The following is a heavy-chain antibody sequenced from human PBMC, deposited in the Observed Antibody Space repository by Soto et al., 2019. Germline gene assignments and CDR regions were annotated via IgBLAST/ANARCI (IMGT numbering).Heavy chain of an antibody. V-gene: IGHV3-15*01. CDR2: IKSKTDGGTT. J-gene: IGHJ6*02. CDR1: GFTFSNAW. D-gene: IGHD3-10*01. Sequence: VQLVESGGGLVKPGGSLRLSCAASGFTFSNAWMSWVRQAPGKGLEWVGRIKSKTDGGTTDYAAPVKGRFTISRDDSKNTLYLQMNSLKTEDTAVYYCTTVGDYYGSGSYFGKYYYYYGMDVWGQGTTVTVSS. CDR3: TTVGDYYGSGSYFGKYYYYYGMDV.